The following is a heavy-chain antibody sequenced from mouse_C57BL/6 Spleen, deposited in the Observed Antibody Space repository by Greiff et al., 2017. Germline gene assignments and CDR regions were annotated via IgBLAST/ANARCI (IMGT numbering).Heavy chain of an antibody. D-gene: IGHD1-1*01. V-gene: IGHV1-18*01. CDR3: ARRLSSSYVGDY. CDR2: INPNNGGT. Sequence: EVQLQQSGPELVKPGASVKIPCKASGYTFTDYNMDWVKQSHGKSLEWIGDINPNNGGTIYNQKFKGKATLTVDKSSSSAYMERRSRTSEDTAVYYCARRLSSSYVGDYWRHGTTRTVSS. CDR1: GYTFTDYN. J-gene: IGHJ2*01.